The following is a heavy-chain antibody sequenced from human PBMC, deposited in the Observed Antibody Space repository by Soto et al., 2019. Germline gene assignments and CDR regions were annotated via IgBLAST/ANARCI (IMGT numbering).Heavy chain of an antibody. V-gene: IGHV4-39*01. Sequence: SETLSLTCTVSGGSISSSSYYWGWIRQPPGKGPEWIGSIYYSGSTYYNPSLKSRVTISVDTSKNQFSLKLSSVTAADTALYYCARHIAMPAAGPDYWGQGTLVTVSS. CDR1: GGSISSSSYY. CDR3: ARHIAMPAAGPDY. CDR2: IYYSGST. D-gene: IGHD6-13*01. J-gene: IGHJ4*02.